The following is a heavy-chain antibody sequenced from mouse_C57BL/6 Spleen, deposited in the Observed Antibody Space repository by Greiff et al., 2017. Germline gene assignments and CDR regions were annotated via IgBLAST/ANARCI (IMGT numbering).Heavy chain of an antibody. Sequence: EVQLQESEGGLVQPGSSMKLSCTASGFTFSDYYMAWVRQVPEKGLEWVANINYDGSSTYYLDSLKSRFIISRDNAKNILYLQMSSLKSEDTATYYCARGRDYDFYCDYWGQGTTLTVSS. CDR1: GFTFSDYY. V-gene: IGHV5-16*01. J-gene: IGHJ2*01. CDR2: INYDGSST. D-gene: IGHD2-4*01. CDR3: ARGRDYDFYCDY.